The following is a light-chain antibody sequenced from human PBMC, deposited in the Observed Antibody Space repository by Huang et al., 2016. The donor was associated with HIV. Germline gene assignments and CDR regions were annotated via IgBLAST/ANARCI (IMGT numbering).Light chain of an antibody. V-gene: IGKV3-11*01. CDR2: DAS. CDR3: QQRSNWPPIFT. CDR1: QSVGTY. J-gene: IGKJ3*01. Sequence: EVVLTQSPATLSLSPGERATLSCRASQSVGTYIAWYQQRPGPAPRLLIYDASTRAAGIPARFSGSGSGTDFTLTVSNLEPEDFAVYYCQQRSNWPPIFTFGPGTRVDIK.